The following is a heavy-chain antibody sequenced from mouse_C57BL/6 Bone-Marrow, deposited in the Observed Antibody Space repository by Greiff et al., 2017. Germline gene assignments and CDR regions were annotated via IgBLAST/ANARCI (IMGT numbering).Heavy chain of an antibody. J-gene: IGHJ2*01. CDR3: ARGQGVAQATGDYFDY. CDR1: GYTFTSYW. V-gene: IGHV1-69*01. CDR2: IDPSDSYT. D-gene: IGHD3-2*02. Sequence: QVQLKQPGAELVMPGASVKLSCKASGYTFTSYWMHWVKQRPGQGLEWIGEIDPSDSYTNYNQKFKGKSTLTVDKSSSTAYMQLSSLTSEDSAVYYCARGQGVAQATGDYFDYWGQGTTLTVSS.